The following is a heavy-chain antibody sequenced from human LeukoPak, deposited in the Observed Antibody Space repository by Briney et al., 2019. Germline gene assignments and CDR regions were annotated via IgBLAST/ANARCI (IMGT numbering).Heavy chain of an antibody. J-gene: IGHJ4*02. Sequence: PGGSLRLSCAASGFTFSSYWMSWVRQAPGKGLGWVANIKQDGSEKYYVDSVKGRFTTSRDNAKNSLYLQMNSLRAEDTAVYYCARGTLGIAVAGNFDYWGQGTLVTVSS. CDR2: IKQDGSEK. D-gene: IGHD6-19*01. CDR1: GFTFSSYW. CDR3: ARGTLGIAVAGNFDY. V-gene: IGHV3-7*01.